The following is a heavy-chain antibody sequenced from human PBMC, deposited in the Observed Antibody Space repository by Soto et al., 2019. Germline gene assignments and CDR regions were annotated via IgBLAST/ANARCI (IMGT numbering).Heavy chain of an antibody. CDR1: GYSFTSYW. CDR3: ARVNDYGVSFGAFDI. Sequence: GESLKISCKGSGYSFTSYWIGWVRQMPGKGLEWMGIIYPGDSDTRYSPSFQGQVTISADKSISTAYLQWSSLKASDTAMYYCARVNDYGVSFGAFDIWGQGTMVTVSS. D-gene: IGHD4-17*01. CDR2: IYPGDSDT. V-gene: IGHV5-51*01. J-gene: IGHJ3*02.